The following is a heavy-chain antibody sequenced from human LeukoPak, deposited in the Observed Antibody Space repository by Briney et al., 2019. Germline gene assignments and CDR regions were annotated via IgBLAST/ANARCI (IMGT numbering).Heavy chain of an antibody. CDR1: GFTFSSYG. V-gene: IGHV3-23*01. D-gene: IGHD3-10*02. CDR3: AELGIAMIGGV. Sequence: GGTLRLSCAASGFTFSSYGMSWVRQAPGMGLEWVSGISGSGDNTYYADSVKGRFTMSRDNSKNTLYLQMNSLRAEDTAVYYCAELGIAMIGGVWGKGTTVTISS. CDR2: ISGSGDNT. J-gene: IGHJ6*04.